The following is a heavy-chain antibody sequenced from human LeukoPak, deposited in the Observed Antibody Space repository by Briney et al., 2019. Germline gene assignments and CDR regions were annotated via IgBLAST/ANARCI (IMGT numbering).Heavy chain of an antibody. J-gene: IGHJ4*02. D-gene: IGHD2-15*01. CDR1: GYTFTSYY. V-gene: IGHV1-46*01. CDR2: INPSGGST. Sequence: ASVKVPCKASGYTFTSYYMHWVRQAPGQGLEWMGIINPSGGSTSYAQKFQGRVTMTRDTSTSTVYMELSSLRSEDTAVYYCARARAAWVDFDYWGQGTLVTVSS. CDR3: ARARAAWVDFDY.